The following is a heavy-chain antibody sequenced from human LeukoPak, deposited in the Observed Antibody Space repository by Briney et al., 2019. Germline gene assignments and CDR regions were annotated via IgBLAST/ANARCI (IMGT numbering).Heavy chain of an antibody. V-gene: IGHV1-2*02. Sequence: SVKVSCKASGYTFTDYYMHWVRQAPGPGLEGMGWINPNSGGTNYAQRFQVRVTMTRDTSISTAYMELSRLRSDDTDVYYYARKGRGYSYFYYDYWGQGTLVTVFS. D-gene: IGHD5-18*01. CDR1: GYTFTDYY. CDR2: INPNSGGT. CDR3: ARKGRGYSYFYYDY. J-gene: IGHJ4*02.